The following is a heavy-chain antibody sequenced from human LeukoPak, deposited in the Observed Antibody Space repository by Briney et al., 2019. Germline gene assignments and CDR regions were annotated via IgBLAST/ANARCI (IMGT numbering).Heavy chain of an antibody. J-gene: IGHJ4*02. CDR1: GGSISSYY. Sequence: PSETLSLTCTVPGGSISSYYWSWIRQPPGKGLEWVGYIYYSGSTNYNPSLKSRVTISVNTSKNQFSLKLSSVTAADTAVYYCARITPHCSGGSCYPDYWGQGTLVTVSS. D-gene: IGHD2-15*01. V-gene: IGHV4-59*01. CDR2: IYYSGST. CDR3: ARITPHCSGGSCYPDY.